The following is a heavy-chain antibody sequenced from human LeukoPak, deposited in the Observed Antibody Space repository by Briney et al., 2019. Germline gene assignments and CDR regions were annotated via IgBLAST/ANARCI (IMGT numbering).Heavy chain of an antibody. CDR2: IYYSGST. CDR3: ARGPGPVATRPRGDFDY. Sequence: SETLSLTCTVSGGSIRSYYWSWIRQTPGKGLEWIGYIYYSGSTNYNPSLKSRVTISVDTSKNQFSLKLTSVTTAGTAVYYCARGPGPVATRPRGDFDYWGQGTLVTVSS. V-gene: IGHV4-59*01. D-gene: IGHD5-12*01. CDR1: GGSIRSYY. J-gene: IGHJ4*02.